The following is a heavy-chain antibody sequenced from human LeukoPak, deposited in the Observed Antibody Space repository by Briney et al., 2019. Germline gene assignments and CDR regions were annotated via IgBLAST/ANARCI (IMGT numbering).Heavy chain of an antibody. D-gene: IGHD6-13*01. CDR1: GYTFTGYY. V-gene: IGHV1-69*13. Sequence: VASVKVSCKASGYTFTGYYMHWVRQAPGQGLEWMGGIIPIFGTANYAQKFQGRVTITADESTSTAYMELSSLRSEDTAVYYCARDRSRSWSVGAFDIWGQGTMVTVSS. CDR2: IIPIFGTA. CDR3: ARDRSRSWSVGAFDI. J-gene: IGHJ3*02.